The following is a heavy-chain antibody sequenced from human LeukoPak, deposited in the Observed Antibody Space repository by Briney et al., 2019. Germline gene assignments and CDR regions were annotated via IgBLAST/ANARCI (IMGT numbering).Heavy chain of an antibody. CDR1: GYTFTSYD. CDR3: ARVRFGELYGYYGMDV. V-gene: IGHV1-8*01. J-gene: IGHJ6*02. D-gene: IGHD3-10*01. CDR2: MNPNSGNT. Sequence: ASVKVSCKASGYTFTSYDINWVRQATGQGLEWMGWMNPNSGNTGYAQKFQGRVTMTRNTSISTAYMELSSLRPEDTAVYYCARVRFGELYGYYGMDVWGQGTTVTVSS.